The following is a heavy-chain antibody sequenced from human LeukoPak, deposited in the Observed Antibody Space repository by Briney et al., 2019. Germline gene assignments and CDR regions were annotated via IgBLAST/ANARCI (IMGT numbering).Heavy chain of an antibody. D-gene: IGHD5-24*01. Sequence: GGSLRLSCAGSGFTFSSYWMTWVRQAPGKGLEWVASIKQDGSEKNYVDSVKGRFTISRDNAKNSLYLQMNSLRAEDTAVYYCVREARESGGFDYWGQGTLVTVSS. V-gene: IGHV3-7*01. J-gene: IGHJ4*02. CDR1: GFTFSSYW. CDR3: VREARESGGFDY. CDR2: IKQDGSEK.